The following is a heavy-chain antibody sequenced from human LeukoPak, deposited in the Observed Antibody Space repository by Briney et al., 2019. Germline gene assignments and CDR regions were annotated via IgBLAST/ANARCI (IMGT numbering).Heavy chain of an antibody. D-gene: IGHD3-10*01. V-gene: IGHV1-69*01. J-gene: IGHJ4*02. CDR3: ARSHYYGSGSILYYFPY. Sequence: SVKVSCKASGGTISRYAISWVRQAPGQGLEWMAGIIPIIGTPNYAQKFQGRVTITADESTSTAYMELSSLRSEDTAVYYCARSHYYGSGSILYYFPYWGQGTLVTVSS. CDR1: GGTISRYA. CDR2: IIPIIGTP.